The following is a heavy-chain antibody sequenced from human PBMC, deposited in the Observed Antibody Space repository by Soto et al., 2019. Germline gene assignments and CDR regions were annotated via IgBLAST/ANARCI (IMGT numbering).Heavy chain of an antibody. CDR2: INAGNGNT. D-gene: IGHD3-10*01. CDR1: GYTFTSYA. CDR3: ARDMGFGLRAS. J-gene: IGHJ5*02. V-gene: IGHV1-3*01. Sequence: QVQLVQSGAEVKKPGASVKVSCKASGYTFTSYAMDWVRQAPGQRLEWMGWINAGNGNTKYSQKFQGRVTITRDTPESKPHRELSSWRSEDTAVYYCARDMGFGLRASWAQETLVTVPT.